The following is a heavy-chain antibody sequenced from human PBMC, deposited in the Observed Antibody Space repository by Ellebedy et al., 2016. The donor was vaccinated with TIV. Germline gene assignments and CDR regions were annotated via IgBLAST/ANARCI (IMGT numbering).Heavy chain of an antibody. CDR3: ARDSGGAYYDY. J-gene: IGHJ4*02. V-gene: IGHV3-30-3*01. Sequence: PGGSLRLSCAASGFAFSTYAMHWVRQAPGKGLEWVAVVSYDESIKYYPDSVKGRFTISRDNSKNTVFLQMTSLRAEDTALFHCARDSGGAYYDYWGQGTLVTVSS. CDR2: VSYDESIK. CDR1: GFAFSTYA. D-gene: IGHD3-10*01.